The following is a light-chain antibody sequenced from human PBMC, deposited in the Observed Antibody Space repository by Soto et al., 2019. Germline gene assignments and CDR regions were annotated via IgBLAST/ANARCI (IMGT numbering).Light chain of an antibody. J-gene: IGKJ1*01. V-gene: IGKV1-27*01. CDR1: QGISNF. CDR2: SAS. CDR3: QRTYNAPPM. Sequence: DIQLTQSPSSLSASVGDRVTITCRVSQGISNFLNWFRQKPGKVPKLLIYSASNLQSGVPSRFSGSGSGTHFIPSMSSLQPEDVATHYGQRTYNAPPMFGQGTKVEIK.